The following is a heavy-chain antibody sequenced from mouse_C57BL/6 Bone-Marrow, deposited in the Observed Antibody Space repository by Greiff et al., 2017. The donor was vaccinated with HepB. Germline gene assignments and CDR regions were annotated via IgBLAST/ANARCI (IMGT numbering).Heavy chain of an antibody. D-gene: IGHD2-3*01. J-gene: IGHJ4*01. CDR2: SRNKANDYTT. Sequence: EVMLVESGGGLVQSGRSLRLSCATSGFTFSDFYMEWVRQAPGKGLEWIAASRNKANDYTTEYSASVKGRFIVSRDTSQSILYLQMNALRAEDTAIYYCARDSYDGYSLYAMDYWGQGTSVTVSS. CDR1: GFTFSDFY. CDR3: ARDSYDGYSLYAMDY. V-gene: IGHV7-1*01.